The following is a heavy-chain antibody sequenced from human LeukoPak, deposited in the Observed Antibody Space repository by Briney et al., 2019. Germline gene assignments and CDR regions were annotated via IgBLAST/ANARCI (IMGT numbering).Heavy chain of an antibody. CDR3: ATDGQSSGWYGFDY. D-gene: IGHD6-19*01. J-gene: IGHJ4*02. V-gene: IGHV3-21*01. CDR2: ITSPVGHI. Sequence: PGGSLRLSCAASGFTFSTYSMNWVRQAPGKGLEWVASITSPVGHIYYADSLKGRITISRDNAKSSLYLQMNSLRAEDTAVYHCATDGQSSGWYGFDYWGQGTLVTVSS. CDR1: GFTFSTYS.